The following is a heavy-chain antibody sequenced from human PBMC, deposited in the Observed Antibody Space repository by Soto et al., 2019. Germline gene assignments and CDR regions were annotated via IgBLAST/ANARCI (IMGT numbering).Heavy chain of an antibody. CDR2: IYYSGST. Sequence: PSETLSLTCTVSSGSISSYYWSWIRQPPGKGLEWIGYIYYSGSTNYNPSLESRVTISVDTSKNQFSLKLSSVTAADTAVYYCARGRTYYYDSSGYYTYYFDYWGQGTLVTVSS. V-gene: IGHV4-59*12. J-gene: IGHJ4*02. CDR1: SGSISSYY. CDR3: ARGRTYYYDSSGYYTYYFDY. D-gene: IGHD3-22*01.